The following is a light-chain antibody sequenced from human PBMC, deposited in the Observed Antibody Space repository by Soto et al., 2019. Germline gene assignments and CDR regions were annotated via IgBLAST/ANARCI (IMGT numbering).Light chain of an antibody. CDR2: EVS. Sequence: QSALTQPASVSGSPGQSITISCTGTSSDVGAYTSVSWYQHHPDKAPKLMIYEVSKRPSGVPDRFSGSKSGTSASLAITGLQAEDEADYYCQSYDSSLIVSKVFGTGTKLTVL. CDR1: SSDVGAYTS. CDR3: QSYDSSLIVSKV. J-gene: IGLJ1*01. V-gene: IGLV2-14*01.